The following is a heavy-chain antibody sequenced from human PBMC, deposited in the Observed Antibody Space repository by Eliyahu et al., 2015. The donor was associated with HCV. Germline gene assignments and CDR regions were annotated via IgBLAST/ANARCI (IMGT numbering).Heavy chain of an antibody. J-gene: IGHJ6*02. V-gene: IGHV1-46*01. CDR3: ARIDWDGIDA. CDR2: VNPSGGST. D-gene: IGHD2-21*01. CDR1: GYTFTSYY. Sequence: QVQLVQSGAEVTRPGASXKISCKASGYTFTSYYIHWVRQAPGQGLXWMGIVNPSGGSTDYAQKFQDRVVMTRDKSTSTVYMELSSLRSEDTATYYCARIDWDGIDAWGQGTTVTVSS.